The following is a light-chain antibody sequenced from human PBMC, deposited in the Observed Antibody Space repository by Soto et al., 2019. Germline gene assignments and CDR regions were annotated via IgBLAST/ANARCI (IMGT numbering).Light chain of an antibody. CDR3: SSHTSGSTRV. CDR2: EVT. Sequence: QAASVSGSPGQSIAISCTGTSSDVGGYDYVSWYQQQPDKAPKLMIYEVTKRPSGVSNRFSGSKSGNTASLTISGLQSEDEADYYCSSHTSGSTRVFGTGTKLTVL. CDR1: SSDVGGYDY. V-gene: IGLV2-14*01. J-gene: IGLJ1*01.